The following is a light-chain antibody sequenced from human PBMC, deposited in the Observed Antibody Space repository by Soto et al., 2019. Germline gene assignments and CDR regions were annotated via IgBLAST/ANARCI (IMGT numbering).Light chain of an antibody. V-gene: IGKV3-20*01. Sequence: EIVLTQSPGTLSLSPGERATLSCRASQSVSSTNLDWYQQKPGQAPRLLIYGASSRATGIPDRFSGSGSGTDFTLSISRLEAEDFAVYYCQQYGSSPRVYTFGQGTKLEIK. J-gene: IGKJ2*01. CDR2: GAS. CDR3: QQYGSSPRVYT. CDR1: QSVSSTN.